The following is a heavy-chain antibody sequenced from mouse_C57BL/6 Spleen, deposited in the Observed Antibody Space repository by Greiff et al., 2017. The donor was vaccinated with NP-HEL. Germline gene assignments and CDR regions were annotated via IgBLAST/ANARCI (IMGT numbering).Heavy chain of an antibody. CDR2: ISDGGSYT. D-gene: IGHD2-5*01. J-gene: IGHJ4*01. Sequence: EVKVVESGGGLVKPGGSLKLSCAASGFTFSSYAMSWVRQTPEKRLEWVATISDGGSYTYYPDNVKGRFTISRDNAKNNLYLQMSHLKSEDTAMYYCARGGTYYSNYYAMDYWGQRTSVTVSS. CDR1: GFTFSSYA. CDR3: ARGGTYYSNYYAMDY. V-gene: IGHV5-4*03.